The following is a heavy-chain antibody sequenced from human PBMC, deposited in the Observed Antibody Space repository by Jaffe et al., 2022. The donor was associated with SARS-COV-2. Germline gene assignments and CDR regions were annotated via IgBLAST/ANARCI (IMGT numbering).Heavy chain of an antibody. CDR3: TTERPPGSGPRFFDY. D-gene: IGHD6-19*01. V-gene: IGHV3-15*01. J-gene: IGHJ4*02. CDR1: GFTFSNAW. CDR2: IKSKTDGGTT. Sequence: EVQLVESGGGLVKPGGSLRLSCAASGFTFSNAWMSWVRQAPGKGLEWVGRIKSKTDGGTTDYAAPVKGRFTISRDDSKNTLYLQMNSLKTEDTAVYYCTTERPPGSGPRFFDYWGQGTLVTVSS.